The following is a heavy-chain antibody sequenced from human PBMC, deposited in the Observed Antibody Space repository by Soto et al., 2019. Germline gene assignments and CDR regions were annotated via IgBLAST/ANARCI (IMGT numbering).Heavy chain of an antibody. D-gene: IGHD2-15*01. CDR2: INPNSGGT. V-gene: IGHV1-2*02. CDR1: GYTFTGYY. J-gene: IGHJ6*02. CDR3: ARLLEDIVAVVAGPDYDPQTMDV. Sequence: ASVKVSCKASGYTFTGYYMHWVRQAPGQGLEWMGWINPNSGGTNYAQKFQGRVTMTRDTSISTAYMELSRLRSDDTAVYYCARLLEDIVAVVAGPDYDPQTMDVWGQGTTVTVSS.